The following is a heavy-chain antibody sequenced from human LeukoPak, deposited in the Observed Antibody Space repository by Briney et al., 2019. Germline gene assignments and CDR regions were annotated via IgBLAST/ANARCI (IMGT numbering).Heavy chain of an antibody. J-gene: IGHJ4*02. V-gene: IGHV3-48*03. CDR1: GFNFSSYE. CDR2: ISSSGSTI. D-gene: IGHD4-17*01. CDR3: ARISYGDYPTDY. Sequence: GGSLRLSCAASGFNFSSYEMNWVRQAPGKGLEWVSHISSSGSTIYYADSVKGRFTISRDNAKNSLYLQMNSLRAEDTAVYYCARISYGDYPTDYWGQGTLVTVSS.